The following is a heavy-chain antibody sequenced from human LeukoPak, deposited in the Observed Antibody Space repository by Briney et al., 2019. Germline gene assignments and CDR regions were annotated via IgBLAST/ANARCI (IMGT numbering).Heavy chain of an antibody. Sequence: SETLSLTCAVYGGSFSGYYWSWIRQPPRKGLEWIGEINHSGSTNYNPSLKSRVTISLDTSKNHFSLNLSSVTAADTAVYYCARGQGTVTTHWGQGTLVTVSS. V-gene: IGHV4-34*01. CDR1: GGSFSGYY. CDR3: ARGQGTVTTH. J-gene: IGHJ4*02. D-gene: IGHD4-11*01. CDR2: INHSGST.